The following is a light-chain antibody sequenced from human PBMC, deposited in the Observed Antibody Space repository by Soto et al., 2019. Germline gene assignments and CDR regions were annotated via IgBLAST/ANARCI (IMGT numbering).Light chain of an antibody. J-gene: IGLJ2*01. CDR3: SSYTARSTVV. V-gene: IGLV2-14*01. CDR2: EVT. CDR1: SSDVGGSNY. Sequence: QSALTQPASVSGSPGQSITISCTGTSSDVGGSNYVSWYQQHPGKAPKLIIYEVTNRPSGISNRFSGSRSGDTASLTISGLQAEDEADYYCSSYTARSTVVFGGGTKLIVL.